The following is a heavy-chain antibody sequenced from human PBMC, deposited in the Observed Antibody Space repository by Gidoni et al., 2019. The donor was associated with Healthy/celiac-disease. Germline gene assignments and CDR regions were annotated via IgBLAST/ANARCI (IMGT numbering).Heavy chain of an antibody. CDR2: IIPILGIA. D-gene: IGHD1-26*01. J-gene: IGHJ3*02. CDR3: ATFDSGSYYDAFDI. V-gene: IGHV1-69*02. CDR1: GGTFSSYT. Sequence: QVQLVQSGAEVKKPGSSVKVSCTVSGGTFSSYTISWVRQAPGQGLEWMGRIIPILGIANYAQKFQGRVTITADKSTSTAYMELSSLRSEDTAVYYCATFDSGSYYDAFDIWGQGTMVTVSS.